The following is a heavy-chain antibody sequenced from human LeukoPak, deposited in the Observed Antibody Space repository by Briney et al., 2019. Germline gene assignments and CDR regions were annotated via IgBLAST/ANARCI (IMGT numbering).Heavy chain of an antibody. V-gene: IGHV3-74*01. D-gene: IGHD6-13*01. CDR2: IYSDGSST. CDR1: RFIFSNYW. CDR3: TRGVPGIAAAGTGHGYFDL. J-gene: IGHJ2*01. Sequence: GGSLRLSCAASRFIFSNYWMHWVRQAPGKGLAWVSRIYSDGSSTSYAGSVKGRFTISRDNAKNTLYLQVNSLRAEDTAIYYCTRGVPGIAAAGTGHGYFDLWGRGTLVTVSS.